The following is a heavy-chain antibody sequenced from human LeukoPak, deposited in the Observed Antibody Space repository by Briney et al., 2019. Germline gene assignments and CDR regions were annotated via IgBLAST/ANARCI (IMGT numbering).Heavy chain of an antibody. D-gene: IGHD4-23*01. V-gene: IGHV3-23*01. CDR1: GFTFTNYA. J-gene: IGHJ4*02. CDR2: MSGRGVST. CDR3: AKDYNGGNCYIDY. Sequence: GGSLRLSCAASGFTFTNYAMSWVRQAPGKGLEWVSGMSGRGVSTYYADSVKGRFTISSDNSKNTLYLQMNSLRAEDTAIYYCAKDYNGGNCYIDYWGQGTLVTVAS.